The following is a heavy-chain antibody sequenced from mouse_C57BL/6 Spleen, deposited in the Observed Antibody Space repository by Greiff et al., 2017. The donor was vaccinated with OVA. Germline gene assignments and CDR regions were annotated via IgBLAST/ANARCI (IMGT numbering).Heavy chain of an antibody. J-gene: IGHJ2*01. D-gene: IGHD1-1*01. CDR2: ISYDGSN. CDR3: ARAIYYFDY. CDR1: GYSITSGYY. V-gene: IGHV3-6*01. Sequence: EVKLQESGPGLVKPSQSLSLTCSVTGYSITSGYYWNWIRQFPGNKLEWMGYISYDGSNNYNPSLKNRISITRDTSKNQFFLKLNSVTTEETATYYCARAIYYFDYWGQGTTLTVSS.